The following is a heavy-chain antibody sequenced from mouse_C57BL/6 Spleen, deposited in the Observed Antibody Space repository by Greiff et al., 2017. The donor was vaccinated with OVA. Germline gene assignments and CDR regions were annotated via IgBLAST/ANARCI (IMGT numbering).Heavy chain of an antibody. J-gene: IGHJ4*01. V-gene: IGHV10-1*01. CDR3: VRQGDYYGSSWGAMDY. Sequence: EVQLVESGGGLVQPKGSLKLSCAASGFSFNTYAMNWVRQAPGKGLEWVARIRSKSNNYATYYADSVKDRFTISRDDSESMLYLQMNNLKTEDTAMYYCVRQGDYYGSSWGAMDYWGQGTSVTVSS. CDR1: GFSFNTYA. CDR2: IRSKSNNYAT. D-gene: IGHD1-1*01.